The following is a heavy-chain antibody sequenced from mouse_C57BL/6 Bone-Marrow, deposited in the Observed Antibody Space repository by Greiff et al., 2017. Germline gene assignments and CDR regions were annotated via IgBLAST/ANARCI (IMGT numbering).Heavy chain of an antibody. CDR2: IHPSDSDT. CDR3: ATDYGYDAWFSY. J-gene: IGHJ3*01. D-gene: IGHD2-2*01. Sequence: QVQLQQPGAELVKPGASVKVSCKASGYTFTSYWMHWVKQRPGQGLEWIGRIHPSDSDTNYYQKFKGKATLTVDTSSSTAYMQLSSLTSEDSAVYYCATDYGYDAWFSYWGQGTLVTVSA. CDR1: GYTFTSYW. V-gene: IGHV1-74*01.